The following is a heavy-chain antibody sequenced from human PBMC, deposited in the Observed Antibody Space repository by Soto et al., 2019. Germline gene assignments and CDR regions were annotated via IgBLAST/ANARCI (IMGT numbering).Heavy chain of an antibody. V-gene: IGHV4-30-4*01. Sequence: PSETLSLTCPVSGDCICRGDSYCCWIRQPPGKGLEWIGYIYYSGSTYYSPSFQGHVTISADKSISTAYLQWSSLKASDTAMYYCARHWYSSGWEIDYWGQGTLVTVSS. CDR2: IYYSGST. D-gene: IGHD6-25*01. J-gene: IGHJ4*02. CDR3: ARHWYSSGWEIDY. CDR1: GDCICRGDSY.